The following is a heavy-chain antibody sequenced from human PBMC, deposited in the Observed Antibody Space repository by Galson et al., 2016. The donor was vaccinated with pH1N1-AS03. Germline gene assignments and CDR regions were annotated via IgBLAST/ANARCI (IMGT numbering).Heavy chain of an antibody. V-gene: IGHV5-51*01. CDR3: ARRFGKGGRIDF. CDR1: GSRFRTYW. J-gene: IGHJ4*02. Sequence: QSGAEVKKAGEPLKISCRGSGSRFRTYWIGWVRQVPGRGLECMGIVYPDDSDVIYMSSFEGKVTISADKSSGAAYLEWRSLNVSDNGMYYCARRFGKGGRIDFWGQGTLVTVSS. CDR2: VYPDDSDV. D-gene: IGHD1-14*01.